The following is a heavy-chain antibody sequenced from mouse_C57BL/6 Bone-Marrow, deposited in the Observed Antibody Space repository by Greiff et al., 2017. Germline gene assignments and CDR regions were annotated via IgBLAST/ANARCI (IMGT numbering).Heavy chain of an antibody. CDR3: AREGLRRGVVYFDF. J-gene: IGHJ2*01. V-gene: IGHV2-2*01. Sequence: QVQLKESGPGLVQPSQSLSITCTVSGFSLTSYGVHWVRQSPGKGLGWLGVIWSGGSTDYNAAFISRLGISKDNSKSQVFFKMNSLQADDTAIYYCAREGLRRGVVYFDFWGQGTTLTVSS. CDR2: IWSGGST. CDR1: GFSLTSYG. D-gene: IGHD2-4*01.